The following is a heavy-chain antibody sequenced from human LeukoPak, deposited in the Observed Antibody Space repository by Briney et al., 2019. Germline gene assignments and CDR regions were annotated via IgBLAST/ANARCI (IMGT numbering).Heavy chain of an antibody. D-gene: IGHD3-22*01. CDR3: ARGGSGTMIVSMRWFDP. Sequence: SETLSLTCTVSGGSISSYYWSWIRQPPGKGLEWIGYIYYSGSTNYNPSLKSRVTISVDTSKNQFSLKLSPVTAADTAVYYCARGGSGTMIVSMRWFDPWGQGTLVTVSS. V-gene: IGHV4-59*01. J-gene: IGHJ5*02. CDR1: GGSISSYY. CDR2: IYYSGST.